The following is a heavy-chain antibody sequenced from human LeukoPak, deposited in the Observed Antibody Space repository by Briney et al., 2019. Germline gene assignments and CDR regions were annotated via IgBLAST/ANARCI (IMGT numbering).Heavy chain of an antibody. Sequence: ASVKVSCKASGYTFTGYYMHWVRQAPGQGLEWMGRINPNSGGSNYAQKFQGRVTMTRDTSISTAYMELSRLRSDDTAVYYCAREGYCSGGSCSWFDSWGQGTLVTVSS. J-gene: IGHJ5*01. V-gene: IGHV1-2*06. CDR3: AREGYCSGGSCSWFDS. CDR1: GYTFTGYY. D-gene: IGHD2-15*01. CDR2: INPNSGGS.